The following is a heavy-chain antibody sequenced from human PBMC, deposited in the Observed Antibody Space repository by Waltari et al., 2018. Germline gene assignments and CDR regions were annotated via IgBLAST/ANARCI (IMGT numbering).Heavy chain of an antibody. D-gene: IGHD5-18*01. CDR3: ARASISRDTGNTFDS. V-gene: IGHV3-74*02. CDR1: AFTFSSFW. Sequence: EVHLVESGGGLVRPGRSLRLSCPASAFTFSSFWMHWGRQAPGKCPQWVARISGDGAGTHYADSVRGRFTISRDNANNMVYLQMNSLSDDDTATYFCARASISRDTGNTFDSWGQGNLVTVSS. J-gene: IGHJ4*02. CDR2: ISGDGAGT.